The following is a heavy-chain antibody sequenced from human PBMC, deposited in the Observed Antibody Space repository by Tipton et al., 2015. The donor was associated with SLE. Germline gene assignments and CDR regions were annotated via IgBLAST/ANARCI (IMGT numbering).Heavy chain of an antibody. V-gene: IGHV4-39*01. J-gene: IGHJ4*02. CDR2: MNYGGDT. Sequence: GLVKPSETLSLSCIVSGASITSSSDFWGWIRQPPGKGLEWIGSMNYGGDTYYRKPLKSRITISVDTAKDQFSLTLSSMTAADTAIYYCARQTLPGGNYIFDFWGQGTLVTVSS. D-gene: IGHD1-7*01. CDR3: ARQTLPGGNYIFDF. CDR1: GASITSSSDF.